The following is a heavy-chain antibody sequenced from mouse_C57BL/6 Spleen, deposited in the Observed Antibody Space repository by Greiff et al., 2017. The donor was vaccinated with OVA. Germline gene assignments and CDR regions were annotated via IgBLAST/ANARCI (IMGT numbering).Heavy chain of an antibody. CDR3: AGDYDGGGFDD. D-gene: IGHD2-4*01. CDR2: IHPNSGST. Sequence: QVQLQQPGAELVKPGASVKLSCKASGYTFTSYWMHWVKQRPGQGLEWIGMIHPNSGSTNYNEKFKSKATLTVDKASSTAYMQLSSLTSEDSAVYYCAGDYDGGGFDDWGTGTTLTVSS. CDR1: GYTFTSYW. V-gene: IGHV1-64*01. J-gene: IGHJ2*01.